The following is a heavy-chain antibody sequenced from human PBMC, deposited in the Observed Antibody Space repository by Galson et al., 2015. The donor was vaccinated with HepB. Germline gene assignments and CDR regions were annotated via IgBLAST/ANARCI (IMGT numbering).Heavy chain of an antibody. CDR2: IDPNSGGT. V-gene: IGHV1-2*06. D-gene: IGHD5-12*01. CDR1: GYTFTGYY. J-gene: IGHJ4*02. CDR3: SFPLLSGYDHFDY. Sequence: SVKVSCKASGYTFTGYYMHWVRQAPGQGLEWMGRIDPNSGGTNYAQKFQGRVTMTRDTSISTAYMELSRLRSDDTAVYYCSFPLLSGYDHFDYWGQGTLVTVSS.